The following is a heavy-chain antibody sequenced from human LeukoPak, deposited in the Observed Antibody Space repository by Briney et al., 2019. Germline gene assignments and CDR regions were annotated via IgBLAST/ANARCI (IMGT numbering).Heavy chain of an antibody. CDR2: IKQDGSEK. Sequence: GGSLRLSCAASGFTFSTYWMSWVRQAPGKGLEWVANIKQDGSEKYYVDSVKGRLTISRDNAKNSLYLQMNSLRVEDTALYYCARVNYGGNTYNYYYMDVWGKGTTVTVSS. J-gene: IGHJ6*03. CDR3: ARVNYGGNTYNYYYMDV. CDR1: GFTFSTYW. D-gene: IGHD4-23*01. V-gene: IGHV3-7*03.